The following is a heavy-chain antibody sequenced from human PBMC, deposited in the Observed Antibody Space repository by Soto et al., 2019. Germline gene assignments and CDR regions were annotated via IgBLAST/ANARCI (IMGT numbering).Heavy chain of an antibody. CDR3: ARGGDYGDYIGYAY. CDR1: GFTFSSYA. D-gene: IGHD4-17*01. Sequence: GGSLRLSCAASGFTFSSYAMHWVRQAPGKGLEWVAVISYDGSNKSYADSVKGRFTISRDNSKNTLYLQMNSLRTEDTAVYYCARGGDYGDYIGYAYWGQGTLVTVSS. J-gene: IGHJ4*02. V-gene: IGHV3-30-3*01. CDR2: ISYDGSNK.